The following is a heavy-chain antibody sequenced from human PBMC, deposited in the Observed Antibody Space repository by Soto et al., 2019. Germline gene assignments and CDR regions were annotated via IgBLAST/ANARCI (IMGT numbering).Heavy chain of an antibody. CDR3: AKGPGTLELLTQPDS. J-gene: IGHJ4*02. Sequence: PGGSLRLSCAAAGFTYSGDGRSWISQAPGKGLEWVSAISGSGGSTYYADSVKGRFTISRDNSKNTLYLQMNSLRAEDTAVYYCAKGPGTLELLTQPDSWGQGTLVTVSS. CDR1: GFTYSGDG. D-gene: IGHD1-7*01. V-gene: IGHV3-23*01. CDR2: ISGSGGST.